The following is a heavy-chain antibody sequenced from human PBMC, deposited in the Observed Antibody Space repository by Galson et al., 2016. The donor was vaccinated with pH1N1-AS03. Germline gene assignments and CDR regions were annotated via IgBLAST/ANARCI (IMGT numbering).Heavy chain of an antibody. J-gene: IGHJ3*02. CDR3: ARDKSGSFQDAFDI. CDR1: AYTFTSYA. Sequence: SVKVSCKASAYTFTSYAMNWVRQTPGQGLEWMGWINTNTGNPTYAQGFTGRFVFSLDTSVSTAYLHISSLKAEDTAVYYCARDKSGSFQDAFDIWGQGTMVTVSS. D-gene: IGHD1-1*01. V-gene: IGHV7-4-1*02. CDR2: INTNTGNP.